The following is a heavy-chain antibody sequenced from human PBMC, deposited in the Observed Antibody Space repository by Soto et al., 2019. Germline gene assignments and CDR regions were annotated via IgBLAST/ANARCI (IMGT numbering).Heavy chain of an antibody. V-gene: IGHV1-69*02. D-gene: IGHD1-26*01. CDR2: IIPILGIA. Sequence: QVQLVQSGAEVKKPGSSVKVSCKASGGTFSSYTISWVRQAPGQGLEWMGRIIPILGIANYAQKFQGRVTITADKSTSTAYMELSSLRSEDTAVYYCASPLIVGATKPNAFDIWGQGTMVTFSS. J-gene: IGHJ3*02. CDR1: GGTFSSYT. CDR3: ASPLIVGATKPNAFDI.